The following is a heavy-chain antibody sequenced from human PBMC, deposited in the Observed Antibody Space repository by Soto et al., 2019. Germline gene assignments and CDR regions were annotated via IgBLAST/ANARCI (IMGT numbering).Heavy chain of an antibody. J-gene: IGHJ4*02. CDR3: ASGIQLWLRRINNGYSG. CDR2: IIPMLGTA. V-gene: IGHV1-69*12. CDR1: GVTSATCA. D-gene: IGHD5-18*01. Sequence: QVQLVQSGAEVKKPESSVKVSCKAPGVTSATCAISWARRAPGQGLEWMGGIIPMLGTANYAQRFQDRVTITADESTNTVYMELSSLRSEDTAVYFCASGIQLWLRRINNGYSGWGQGTLVTVSS.